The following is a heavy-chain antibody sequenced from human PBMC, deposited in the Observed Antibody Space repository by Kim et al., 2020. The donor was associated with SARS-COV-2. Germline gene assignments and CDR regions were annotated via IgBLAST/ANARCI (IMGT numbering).Heavy chain of an antibody. CDR2: IYPGDSDT. V-gene: IGHV5-51*01. Sequence: GESLKISCKGSGYSFTSYWIGWVRRMPGKGLEWMGIIYPGDSDTRYSPSFQGQVTISADKSISTAYLQWSSLKASDTAMYYCARRKYYDSSGYRSGDFDYWGQGTLVTVSS. CDR3: ARRKYYDSSGYRSGDFDY. D-gene: IGHD3-22*01. J-gene: IGHJ4*02. CDR1: GYSFTSYW.